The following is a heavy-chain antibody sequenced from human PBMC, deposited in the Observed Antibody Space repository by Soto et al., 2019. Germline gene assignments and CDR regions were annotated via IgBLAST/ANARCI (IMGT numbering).Heavy chain of an antibody. D-gene: IGHD2-8*02. V-gene: IGHV1-18*01. Sequence: HVQLVQSGAEVKKPGASVKVSCKASGYTFTSYGISWVRQAPGQGLEWMGWISAYNGNTSYAQKLQGRVTMTTDSFTSTASMEIRRSSYDDTASYYCAGALRYCIDYWGQGTLVTVST. J-gene: IGHJ4*02. CDR2: ISAYNGNT. CDR1: GYTFTSYG. CDR3: AGALRYCIDY.